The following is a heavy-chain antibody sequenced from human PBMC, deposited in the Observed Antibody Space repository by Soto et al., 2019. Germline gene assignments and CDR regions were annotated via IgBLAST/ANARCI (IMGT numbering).Heavy chain of an antibody. J-gene: IGHJ6*02. D-gene: IGHD4-17*01. V-gene: IGHV3-30*18. CDR3: AKADGDYGEAGDYYYYGMDV. Sequence: QVQLVESGGGVVQPGRSLRLSCAASGFTFSSYGMHWVREAPGKGLEWVAVISYDGSNKYYADSVKGRFTISRDNSKNTLYLQMNSLRAEDTAVYYCAKADGDYGEAGDYYYYGMDVWGQGTTVTVSS. CDR1: GFTFSSYG. CDR2: ISYDGSNK.